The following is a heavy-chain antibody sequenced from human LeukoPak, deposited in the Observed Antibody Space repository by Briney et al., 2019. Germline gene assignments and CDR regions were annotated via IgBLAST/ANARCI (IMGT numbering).Heavy chain of an antibody. V-gene: IGHV1-18*04. CDR1: GYTFTGYY. Sequence: ASVKVSCKASGYTFTGYYMQWVRQAPGQGLEWMGWISAYNGNTNYAQKLQGRVTMTTDTSTSTAYMELRSLRSDDTAVYYCARLLRYFPWDPFDPWGQGTLVTVSS. J-gene: IGHJ5*02. CDR2: ISAYNGNT. CDR3: ARLLRYFPWDPFDP. D-gene: IGHD3-9*01.